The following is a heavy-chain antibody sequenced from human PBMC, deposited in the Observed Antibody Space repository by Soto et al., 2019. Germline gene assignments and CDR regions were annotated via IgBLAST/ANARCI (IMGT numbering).Heavy chain of an antibody. CDR2: IWYDGSNK. J-gene: IGHJ3*02. V-gene: IGHV3-33*01. D-gene: IGHD3-22*01. CDR3: ARDGADYYDSSGYSAFDI. CDR1: GFTFSSYG. Sequence: QVQLVESGGGVVQPGRSLRLSCAASGFTFSSYGMHWVRQAPGKGLEWVAVIWYDGSNKYYADSVKGRFTISRDNSKHTLYLQMNSLRADDTAVYYCARDGADYYDSSGYSAFDIWGQGTMVTVSS.